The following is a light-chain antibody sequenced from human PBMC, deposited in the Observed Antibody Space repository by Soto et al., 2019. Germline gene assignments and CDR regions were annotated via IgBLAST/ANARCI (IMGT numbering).Light chain of an antibody. J-gene: IGLJ1*01. CDR2: DIN. CDR3: VSYTTSASYV. CDR1: SSDVGNYIF. V-gene: IGLV2-14*01. Sequence: QSARAQPASVSGSPGQSITISCTGTSSDVGNYIFVSWYRQHPGKAPKLMIYDINNRPSGVSNRLSGSKSGNTASLTISGLQAEDEADYYCVSYTTSASYVFGTGTKVTVL.